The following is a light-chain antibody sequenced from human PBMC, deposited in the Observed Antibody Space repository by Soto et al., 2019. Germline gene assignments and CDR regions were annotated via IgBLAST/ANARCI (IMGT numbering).Light chain of an antibody. V-gene: IGLV7-46*01. CDR3: LLSYSGPSM. Sequence: QAVVTQEPSLTVSPGGTVTLTCGSSTGTVTSGHYPYWFQVKPGQAPRTLVYDINNKHSWTPARFSGSLLGGNAALTLSGAQPEDEADYYCLLSYSGPSMFGSGTQLPVL. CDR2: DIN. J-gene: IGLJ7*01. CDR1: TGTVTSGHY.